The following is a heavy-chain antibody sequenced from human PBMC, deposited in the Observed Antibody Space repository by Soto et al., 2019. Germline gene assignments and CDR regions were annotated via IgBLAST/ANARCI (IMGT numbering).Heavy chain of an antibody. J-gene: IGHJ4*02. Sequence: GGSLRLSCAASGFTFSSYAMHWVRQAPGKGLEWVAVISYDGSNKYYADSVKDRFTISRDNSKNTLYLQMNSLRAEDTAVYYCARDSQGYYYGSGSYSHFDYWGQGTLVTVSS. CDR3: ARDSQGYYYGSGSYSHFDY. D-gene: IGHD3-10*01. V-gene: IGHV3-30-3*01. CDR2: ISYDGSNK. CDR1: GFTFSSYA.